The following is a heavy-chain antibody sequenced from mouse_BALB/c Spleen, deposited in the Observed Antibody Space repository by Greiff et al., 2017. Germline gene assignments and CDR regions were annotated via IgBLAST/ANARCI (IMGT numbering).Heavy chain of an antibody. CDR2: IDPANGNT. CDR1: GFNIKDTY. CDR3: ARDDYGNPDY. V-gene: IGHV14-3*02. D-gene: IGHD2-1*01. Sequence: EVQVVESGAELVKPGASVKLSCTASGFNIKDTYMHWVKQRPEQGLERIGRIDPANGNTKYDPKFQGKATITADTSSNTAYLQLSSLTSEDTAVYYCARDDYGNPDYWGQGTTLTVSS. J-gene: IGHJ2*01.